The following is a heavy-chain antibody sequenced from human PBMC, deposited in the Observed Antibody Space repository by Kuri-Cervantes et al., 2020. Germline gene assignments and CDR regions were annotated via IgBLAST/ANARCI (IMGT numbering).Heavy chain of an antibody. CDR3: ARDKGNRYYYDSSGYTYYFDY. D-gene: IGHD3-22*01. CDR1: GFTFSSYS. V-gene: IGHV3-30*03. CDR2: ISYDGSNK. J-gene: IGHJ4*02. Sequence: GESLKISCAASGFTFSSYSMNWVRQAPGKGLEWVAVISYDGSNKYYADSVKGRFTISRDNSKNTLYLQMNSLRAEDTAVYYCARDKGNRYYYDSSGYTYYFDYWGQGTLVTVSS.